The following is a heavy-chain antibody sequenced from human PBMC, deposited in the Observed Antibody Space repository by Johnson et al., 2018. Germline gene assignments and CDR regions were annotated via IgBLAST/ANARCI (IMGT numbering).Heavy chain of an antibody. CDR2: ISYDGSKK. V-gene: IGHV3-30-3*01. CDR3: ARAIAAASLTSQGG. D-gene: IGHD6-13*01. J-gene: IGHJ6*04. CDR1: GFTFSTYA. Sequence: QLVQSGGGVVQPGRSLRLSCAASGFTFSTYAMHWVRQAPGKGLEWVAVISYDGSKKYYADSVKGRFTISRDNSKNTLFLQMNSLRAEDTAEYYCARAIAAASLTSQGGWGKGTTVTVSS.